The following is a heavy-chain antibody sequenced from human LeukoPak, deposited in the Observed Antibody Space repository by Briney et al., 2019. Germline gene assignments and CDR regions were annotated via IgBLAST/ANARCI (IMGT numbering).Heavy chain of an antibody. CDR1: GYSFTGYY. D-gene: IGHD5-24*01. V-gene: IGHV1-2*02. Sequence: ASVKVSCKASGYSFTGYYMHWVRQAPGQGLEWMGWINPNSGDTNFAQKFQGRVTMTKDTSTSTVYMEVSRLRSDDTAVYYCARGHRETYFDYWGQGTLVTVSS. CDR2: INPNSGDT. J-gene: IGHJ4*02. CDR3: ARGHRETYFDY.